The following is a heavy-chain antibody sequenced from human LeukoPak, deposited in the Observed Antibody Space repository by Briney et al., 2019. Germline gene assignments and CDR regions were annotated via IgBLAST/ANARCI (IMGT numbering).Heavy chain of an antibody. Sequence: GGSLRLSCEASGFTFDDYGLHWVRQAPGKGLDWVSLNANGGRTFYADSVKGRFTVSRDNSRNSLYLQMNGLRTEDTAFYFCAKVGQGFDFDNWGQGTLVTVSS. J-gene: IGHJ4*02. CDR1: GFTFDDYG. D-gene: IGHD1-26*01. CDR3: AKVGQGFDFDN. V-gene: IGHV3-43*02. CDR2: NANGGRT.